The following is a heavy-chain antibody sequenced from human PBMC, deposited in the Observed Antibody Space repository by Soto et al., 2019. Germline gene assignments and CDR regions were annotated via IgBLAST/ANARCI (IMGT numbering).Heavy chain of an antibody. J-gene: IGHJ6*02. CDR1: GFTFSRYW. D-gene: IGHD3-10*01. Sequence: GGSLRLSCAASGFTFSRYWMHWVRQAPGKGLVWVSRMNEDGGTTDYADSVKGRFTISRDNAKNTLYLQMNSLRVEDTAVYYCASDLSGRADVWGQGTTVTVSS. V-gene: IGHV3-74*01. CDR2: MNEDGGTT. CDR3: ASDLSGRADV.